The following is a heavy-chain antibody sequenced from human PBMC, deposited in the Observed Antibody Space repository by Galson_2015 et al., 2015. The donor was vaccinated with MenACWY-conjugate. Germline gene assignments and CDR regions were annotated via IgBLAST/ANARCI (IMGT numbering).Heavy chain of an antibody. Sequence: RQAPGKGLEWVANIKEDGSVKYYADSVKGRFTFSRDNSRNTLFLQMNSLRAEDTAVYYCVRDRSMAYFDYWGRGALVIVSS. D-gene: IGHD2/OR15-2a*01. V-gene: IGHV3-7*01. CDR3: VRDRSMAYFDY. J-gene: IGHJ4*02. CDR2: IKEDGSVK.